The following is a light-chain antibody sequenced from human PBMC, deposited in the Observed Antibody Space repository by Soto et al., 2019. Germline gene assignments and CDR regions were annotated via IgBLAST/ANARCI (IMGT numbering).Light chain of an antibody. CDR1: QSVSSN. CDR3: QQYNNWSPIT. J-gene: IGKJ5*01. CDR2: GAS. Sequence: EIVMTQSPATLSVSLGERATLSCRASQSVSSNLAWYQQKPGQAPRLLIYGASTRATGIPARFSGSGSGTEFTLTISSLQSEDFAVYYCQQYNNWSPITFRQGTRLEIK. V-gene: IGKV3-15*01.